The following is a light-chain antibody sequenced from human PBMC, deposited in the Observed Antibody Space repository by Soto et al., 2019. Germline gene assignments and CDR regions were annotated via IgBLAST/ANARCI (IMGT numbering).Light chain of an antibody. Sequence: QSVLTQPPSVSXXPGQKVTISCSGSSSNIGNNYVSWFRQLPGTAPKLLIFDNDKRPSGVPDRFSGSKSGTSATLGITGLQTGDEAGYYCGTWDTSLSAGVFGGGTQLTVL. CDR1: SSNIGNNY. J-gene: IGLJ2*01. V-gene: IGLV1-51*01. CDR3: GTWDTSLSAGV. CDR2: DND.